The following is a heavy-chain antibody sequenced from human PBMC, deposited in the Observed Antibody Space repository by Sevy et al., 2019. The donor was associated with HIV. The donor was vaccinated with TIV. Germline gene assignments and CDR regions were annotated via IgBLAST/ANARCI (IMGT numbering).Heavy chain of an antibody. J-gene: IGHJ3*02. CDR1: GFTFDDYG. CDR3: ARDRQYSSSWVFGI. CDR2: INWNGGST. V-gene: IGHV3-20*01. D-gene: IGHD6-13*01. Sequence: GGSLRLSCAASGFTFDDYGMSWVRQAPGKGLEWVSGINWNGGSTGYADSVKGRFTISRDNAKNSLYLQMNSLRAEDTALYHCARDRQYSSSWVFGIWGQGTMVTVSS.